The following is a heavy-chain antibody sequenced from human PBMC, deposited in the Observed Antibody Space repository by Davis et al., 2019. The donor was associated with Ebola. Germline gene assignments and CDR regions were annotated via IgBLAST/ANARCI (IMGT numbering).Heavy chain of an antibody. D-gene: IGHD3-10*01. Sequence: PGGSLRLSCAASGFTFSSYSMNWVRQAPGKGLEWVSAISGSGGSTYYADSVKGRFTISRDNSKNTLYLQMNSLRAEDTAVYYCAKERYGSGSYYSPLDYWGQGTLVTVSS. V-gene: IGHV3-23*01. CDR1: GFTFSSYS. CDR3: AKERYGSGSYYSPLDY. CDR2: ISGSGGST. J-gene: IGHJ4*02.